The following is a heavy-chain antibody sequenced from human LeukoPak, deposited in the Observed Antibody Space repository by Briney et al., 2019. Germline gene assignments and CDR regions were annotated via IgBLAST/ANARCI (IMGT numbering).Heavy chain of an antibody. CDR3: ARIDYGEERGVDY. D-gene: IGHD4-17*01. Sequence: GGSLRLSCAASGFTFSSYAMSWVRQAPGKGLEWVSTIYSGGTTLYADSVEGRFTISRDNSKNTLYLQMNSLRAEDTAVYYCARIDYGEERGVDYWGQGTLVTVSS. J-gene: IGHJ4*02. CDR2: IYSGGTT. V-gene: IGHV3-23*01. CDR1: GFTFSSYA.